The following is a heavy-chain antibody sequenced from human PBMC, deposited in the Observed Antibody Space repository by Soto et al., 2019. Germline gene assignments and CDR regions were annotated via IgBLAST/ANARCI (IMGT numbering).Heavy chain of an antibody. V-gene: IGHV4-59*08. CDR2: IYYSGST. D-gene: IGHD3-10*01. CDR1: GGSISSYY. CDR3: ARRLAGDYFDY. Sequence: PSETLSLTCTVSGGSISSYYWSWIRQPPGKGLEWIGYIYYSGSTNYNPSLKSRVTISVDTSKNQFSLKLSSVTAADTAVYYCARRLAGDYFDYWGQGTLVTVSS. J-gene: IGHJ4*02.